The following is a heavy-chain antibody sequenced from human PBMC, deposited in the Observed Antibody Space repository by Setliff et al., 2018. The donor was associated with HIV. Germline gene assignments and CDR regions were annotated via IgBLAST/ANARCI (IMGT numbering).Heavy chain of an antibody. D-gene: IGHD3-10*01. V-gene: IGHV1-2*06. J-gene: IGHJ4*02. CDR2: INPHSGDT. CDR1: GYKFTDYY. Sequence: ASVKVSCKPSGYKFTDYYMHWVRQAPGQGLEWMGRINPHSGDTNYAQKFEGRVTMTRDTTVNTVYIEVSSLRSDDTAVYYCSRDVGVPGRGNALEYWGQGIPVTV. CDR3: SRDVGVPGRGNALEY.